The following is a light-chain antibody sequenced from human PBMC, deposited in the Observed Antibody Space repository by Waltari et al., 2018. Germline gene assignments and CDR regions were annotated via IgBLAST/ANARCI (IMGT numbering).Light chain of an antibody. J-gene: IGLJ2*01. Sequence: QSALTQPPSASGSPGQSVTISCTGTSSDVGGYNYVPWYQHHPGKAPKLMIYEVTKRPSGVPDRFSGSKSGNTASLTVSGLQAEDEADYYCSSYAGSNNLVFGGGTKLTVL. CDR1: SSDVGGYNY. V-gene: IGLV2-8*01. CDR3: SSYAGSNNLV. CDR2: EVT.